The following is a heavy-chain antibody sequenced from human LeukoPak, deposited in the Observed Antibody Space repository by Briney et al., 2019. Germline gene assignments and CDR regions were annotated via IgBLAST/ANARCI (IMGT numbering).Heavy chain of an antibody. J-gene: IGHJ4*02. D-gene: IGHD4-17*01. CDR2: ISYDGSNK. Sequence: GGSLRLSCAASEFSVGSNYMTWVRQAPGKGLEWVAVISYDGSNKYYADSVKGRFTISRDNSKNTLYLQMNSLRAEDTAVYYCARGVDYGDYGDEGYFDYWGQGTLVTVSS. CDR3: ARGVDYGDYGDEGYFDY. CDR1: EFSVGSNY. V-gene: IGHV3-30*03.